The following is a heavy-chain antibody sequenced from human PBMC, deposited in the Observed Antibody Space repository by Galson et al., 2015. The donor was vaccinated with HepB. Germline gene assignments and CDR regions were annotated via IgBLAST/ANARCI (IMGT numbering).Heavy chain of an antibody. CDR3: ARVLSAAAADSDYYYYGMDV. CDR1: GGSISSYY. CDR2: IYYSGST. Sequence: SETLSLTCTVSGGSISSYYWSWIRQPPGKGLEWIGYIYYSGSTNYNPSLKSRVTISVDTSKNQFSLKLSSVTAADTAVYYCARVLSAAAADSDYYYYGMDVWGQGTTVTVSS. J-gene: IGHJ6*02. V-gene: IGHV4-59*01. D-gene: IGHD6-13*01.